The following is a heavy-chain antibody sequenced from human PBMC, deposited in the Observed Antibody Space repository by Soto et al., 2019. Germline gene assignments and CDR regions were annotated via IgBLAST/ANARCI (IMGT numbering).Heavy chain of an antibody. CDR1: GFTFSSYG. D-gene: IGHD4-17*01. Sequence: GGSLRLSCAASGFTFSSYGMHWVRQAPGKGLEWVAVIWYDGSNKYYADSVKGRFTISRDNSKNTLYLQMNSLRAEDTAVYYCARDSHYMTTVTNGPDYWGQGTLVTVSS. CDR3: ARDSHYMTTVTNGPDY. V-gene: IGHV3-33*01. J-gene: IGHJ4*02. CDR2: IWYDGSNK.